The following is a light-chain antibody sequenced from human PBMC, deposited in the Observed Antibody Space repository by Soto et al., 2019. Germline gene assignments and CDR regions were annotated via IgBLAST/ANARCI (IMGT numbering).Light chain of an antibody. CDR2: GAS. J-gene: IGKJ2*01. CDR3: QQYHNWPPQYT. CDR1: QTVSSN. Sequence: EIVMTQSPATLSVSPGERATLSCRASQTVSSNLAWYQQKPGQAPTLLIYGASTRATGVPSRFSGSGSGTELTLTISSLQSEDFAVYYCQQYHNWPPQYTFGQGTKLQIK. V-gene: IGKV3-15*01.